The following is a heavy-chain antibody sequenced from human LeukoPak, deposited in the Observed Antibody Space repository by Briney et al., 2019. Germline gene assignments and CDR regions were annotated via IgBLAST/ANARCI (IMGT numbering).Heavy chain of an antibody. CDR1: GASITSFH. CDR3: ARKDGDY. CDR2: IYTSGST. Sequence: SETLSLTCAVSGASITSFHWTWFRQPAGRGLEWIGLIYTSGSTLYNPSLQSRVAMSVDVTKNQLSLKPSYVTAADAATYYCARKDGDYWGQGTLVTVSS. J-gene: IGHJ4*02. D-gene: IGHD6-6*01. V-gene: IGHV4-4*07.